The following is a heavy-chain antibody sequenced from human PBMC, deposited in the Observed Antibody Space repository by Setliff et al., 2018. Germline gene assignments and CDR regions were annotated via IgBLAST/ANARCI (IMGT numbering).Heavy chain of an antibody. D-gene: IGHD3-22*01. CDR1: GGSISSGSDY. J-gene: IGHJ4*02. V-gene: IGHV4-61*02. CDR3: RVWVDMIEVDF. CDR2: LHTMCST. Sequence: SETLSLTCAVSGGSISSGSDYWSWIRQPAGKGLEWVGRLHTMCSTNYNPSLKGRVTITEDTSRKQFSLNLTSVTAADSSVYYCRVWVDMIEVDFWGQGTLVTVSS.